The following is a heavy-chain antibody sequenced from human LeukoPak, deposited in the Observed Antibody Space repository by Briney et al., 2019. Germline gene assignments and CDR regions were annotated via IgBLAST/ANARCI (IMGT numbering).Heavy chain of an antibody. D-gene: IGHD6-13*01. J-gene: IGHJ1*01. Sequence: TSETLSLTCTVSGFPISSSYYWGWVRQPPGKGLEWIGSIYHSGSTYYNPSLKSRVTISVDTSKNQFSLKLSSVTAADTAVYFCARSYSTTWGYYQHWGQGTLVTVSS. V-gene: IGHV4-38-2*02. CDR1: GFPISSSYY. CDR3: ARSYSTTWGYYQH. CDR2: IYHSGST.